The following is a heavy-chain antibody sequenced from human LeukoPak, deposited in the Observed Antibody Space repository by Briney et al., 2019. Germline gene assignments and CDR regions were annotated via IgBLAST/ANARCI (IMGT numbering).Heavy chain of an antibody. J-gene: IGHJ6*03. CDR3: ARVAAEVVGVPGAIGFGWLRRDYYYMDV. V-gene: IGHV1-46*01. CDR2: INPSGGST. D-gene: IGHD2-2*02. CDR1: RYTFTSYY. Sequence: ASVKVSCKASRYTFTSYYIHWVRQAPGEGLEWMGIINPSGGSTSYAQKFQGRVTMTRDMSTSTVYMELSSLRSEDTAVYYCARVAAEVVGVPGAIGFGWLRRDYYYMDVWGKGTTVTVSS.